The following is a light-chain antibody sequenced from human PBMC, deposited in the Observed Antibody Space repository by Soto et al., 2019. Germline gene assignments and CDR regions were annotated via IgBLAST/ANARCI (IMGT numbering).Light chain of an antibody. CDR2: GDS. CDR1: SSNIGAGYD. V-gene: IGLV1-40*01. CDR3: QSCDSRLSGSDV. Sequence: QSVLTQPPSVSGAPGPRGTISCTGSSSNIGAGYDVNWYQQLPGTAPKLLIFGDSNRPSGVPHRFSGSKSGTSAPLAITGLQAADEVYYYCQSCDSRLSGSDVLGPGTNLTV. J-gene: IGLJ1*01.